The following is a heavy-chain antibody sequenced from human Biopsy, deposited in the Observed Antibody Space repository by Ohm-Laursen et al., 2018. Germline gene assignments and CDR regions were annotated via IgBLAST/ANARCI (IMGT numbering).Heavy chain of an antibody. D-gene: IGHD5-12*01. V-gene: IGHV4-59*01. Sequence: PGTLSLTCTVSGVSISTYYWSWIRQSPGRGLEWIAYIYYSGSNDYNPSLKSRVTISLDTSKNQFSLKLSSVTAADTAIYYCAREAIGVATAFDIWGQGTMVTVSS. CDR1: GVSISTYY. J-gene: IGHJ3*02. CDR3: AREAIGVATAFDI. CDR2: IYYSGSN.